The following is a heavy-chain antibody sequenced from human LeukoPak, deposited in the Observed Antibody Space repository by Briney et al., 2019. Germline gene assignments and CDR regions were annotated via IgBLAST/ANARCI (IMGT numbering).Heavy chain of an antibody. CDR1: GFTFSDYY. CDR2: ISSSSSYT. V-gene: IGHV3-11*05. Sequence: GGSLRLSCAASGFTFSDYYMSWIRQAPGKGLEWVSYISSSSSYTNYADSVKGRFTISRDNAKNSLYLQMNSLRAEDTAVYYCARGGPRLVVAAAPRGYYGMDVWGQGTTVTVSS. CDR3: ARGGPRLVVAAAPRGYYGMDV. J-gene: IGHJ6*02. D-gene: IGHD2-2*01.